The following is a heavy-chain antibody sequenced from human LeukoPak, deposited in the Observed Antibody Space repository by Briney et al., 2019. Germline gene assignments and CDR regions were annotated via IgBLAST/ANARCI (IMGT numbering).Heavy chain of an antibody. D-gene: IGHD4-11*01. CDR3: ARDPTTQTFDY. V-gene: IGHV1-18*01. CDR1: GYTFTSYG. Sequence: ASVKVSCKASGYTFTSYGISWVRQSPGQGLEWMGWISTYNGNTNYAQKLQGRVTMTTDTSTTAAYMELRSLKSDDTAVYYCARDPTTQTFDYWGQGTLVTVSS. CDR2: ISTYNGNT. J-gene: IGHJ4*02.